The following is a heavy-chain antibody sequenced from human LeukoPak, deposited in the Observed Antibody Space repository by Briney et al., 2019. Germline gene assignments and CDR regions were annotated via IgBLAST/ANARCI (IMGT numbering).Heavy chain of an antibody. CDR1: GYTFTSYA. V-gene: IGHV7-4-1*02. CDR3: ARGPRKPTTLGWFDP. Sequence: GASVKVSCKASGYTFTSYAMNWVRQAPGQGLEWMGWINTNTGNPTYAQGFTGRFVFSLDTSVSTAYLQISSLKAEDTAVYYCARGPRKPTTLGWFDPWGQGTLVTVSS. J-gene: IGHJ5*02. D-gene: IGHD4-11*01. CDR2: INTNTGNP.